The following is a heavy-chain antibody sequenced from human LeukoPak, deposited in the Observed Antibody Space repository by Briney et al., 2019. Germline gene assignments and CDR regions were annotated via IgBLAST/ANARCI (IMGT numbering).Heavy chain of an antibody. V-gene: IGHV4-39*01. CDR3: ARYGPIVGASPLDY. D-gene: IGHD1-26*01. Sequence: SETLSLTCTVSGGSISSSSYYWGWIRQPPGKGLGWIGSIYYSGSTYYNPSLKSRVTISVDTSKNQFSLKLSSVTAADTAVYYCARYGPIVGASPLDYWGQGTLVTVSS. CDR2: IYYSGST. J-gene: IGHJ4*02. CDR1: GGSISSSSYY.